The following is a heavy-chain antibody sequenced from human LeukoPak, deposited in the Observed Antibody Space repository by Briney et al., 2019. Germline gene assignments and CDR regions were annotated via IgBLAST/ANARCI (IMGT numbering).Heavy chain of an antibody. J-gene: IGHJ5*02. D-gene: IGHD3-10*01. CDR2: ISSSSSTI. CDR3: TSTYYYGSGSYP. Sequence: PGGSLRLSCAASGFTFSSYSMNWVRQAPGKGLEWVSYISSSSSTIYYADSVKGRFTISRDNAKNSLYLQMNSLRAEDTAVYYCTSTYYYGSGSYPRGQGTLVTVSS. CDR1: GFTFSSYS. V-gene: IGHV3-48*01.